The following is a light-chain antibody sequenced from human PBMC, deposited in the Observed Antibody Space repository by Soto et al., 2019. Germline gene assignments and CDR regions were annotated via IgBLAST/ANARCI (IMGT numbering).Light chain of an antibody. Sequence: SYVLTQPPSVSVAPGQTARITCGGNNIGSKSVHWYQQKTGQAPVLVVYDESDRPSGIPERFSGSNSGNTASLTINRVEAGDEADYFCQVWDRSSDPVVFGGGTQLTVL. CDR2: DES. V-gene: IGLV3-21*02. J-gene: IGLJ2*01. CDR3: QVWDRSSDPVV. CDR1: NIGSKS.